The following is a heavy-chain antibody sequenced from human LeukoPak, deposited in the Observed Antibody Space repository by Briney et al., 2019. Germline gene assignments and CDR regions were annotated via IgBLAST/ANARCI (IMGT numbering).Heavy chain of an antibody. CDR1: GVSISTTSYF. CDR2: FSFAGGT. J-gene: IGHJ2*01. D-gene: IGHD2-21*02. CDR3: AKSGVFRDPSTSHYFVL. Sequence: SETLSLTCSVSGVSISTTSYFWGWIRQPPGKGLEWIGSFSFAGGTYHNPSLKSRVTLSLDTSKNHVSLQLTSVSAADTAVYFCAKSGVFRDPSTSHYFVLWGRGTLVTVSS. V-gene: IGHV4-39*02.